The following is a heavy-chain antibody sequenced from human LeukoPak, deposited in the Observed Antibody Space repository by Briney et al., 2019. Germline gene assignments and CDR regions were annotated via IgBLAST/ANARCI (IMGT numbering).Heavy chain of an antibody. CDR3: ARVGTYGSGSYLSWLDY. J-gene: IGHJ4*02. Sequence: SETLSLTCTVSGGYIGSFYWSWIRQPPGKGLEWIGYIYYSGSTNYNPSLKSRVTISVDTSKNQFSLKLSSVTAADTAVYYCARVGTYGSGSYLSWLDYWGQGTLVTVSS. V-gene: IGHV4-59*01. D-gene: IGHD3-10*01. CDR1: GGYIGSFY. CDR2: IYYSGST.